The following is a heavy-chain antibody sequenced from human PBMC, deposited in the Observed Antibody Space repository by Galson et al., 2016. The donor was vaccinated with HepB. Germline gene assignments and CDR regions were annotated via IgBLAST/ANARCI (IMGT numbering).Heavy chain of an antibody. CDR1: EFTFSTYA. CDR3: AKGDLSELTKGLGDP. D-gene: IGHD4/OR15-4a*01. CDR2: ISQSGDRT. J-gene: IGHJ5*02. Sequence: SLRLSCAASEFTFSTYAMTWVRQAPGKGLEWVSAISQSGDRTYYAGSVRGRFTVSRDNSKSMVYLQMNSLRTEDTAVYYCAKGDLSELTKGLGDPWGQGTLVTVSS. V-gene: IGHV3-23*01.